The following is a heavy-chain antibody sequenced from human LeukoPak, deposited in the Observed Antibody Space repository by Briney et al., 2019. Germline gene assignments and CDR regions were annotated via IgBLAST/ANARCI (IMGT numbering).Heavy chain of an antibody. Sequence: GASVKVSCKASGYTFTSYGISWVRQAPGQGLEWMGWISAYNRNTDYAQKLQGRVTMTTDTSTSTAYMELRSLRSDDTAVYYCARDIGGSYGYSIDYWGQGTLVTVSS. CDR2: ISAYNRNT. J-gene: IGHJ4*02. CDR1: GYTFTSYG. V-gene: IGHV1-18*01. D-gene: IGHD1-26*01. CDR3: ARDIGGSYGYSIDY.